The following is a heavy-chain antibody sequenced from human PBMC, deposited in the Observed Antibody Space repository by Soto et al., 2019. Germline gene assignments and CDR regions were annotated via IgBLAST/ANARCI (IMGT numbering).Heavy chain of an antibody. D-gene: IGHD3-9*01. CDR2: IYYSGST. CDR1: GGSISSGGYY. J-gene: IGHJ5*02. Sequence: QVQLQESGPGLVKPSQTLSLTCTVSGGSISSGGYYWSWIRQHPGKGLEWIGYIYYSGSTYYNPSLKSRVTISVDTSKNQFSLKLSSVTAADTAVYYCARGPYYGILTGYYNNWFDPWGQGTLVTVSS. CDR3: ARGPYYGILTGYYNNWFDP. V-gene: IGHV4-31*03.